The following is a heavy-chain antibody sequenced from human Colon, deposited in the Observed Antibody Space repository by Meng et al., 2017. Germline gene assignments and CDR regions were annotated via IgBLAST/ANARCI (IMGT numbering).Heavy chain of an antibody. CDR3: ARELLWYGEQNDAFEI. J-gene: IGHJ3*02. V-gene: IGHV3-33*01. Sequence: GESLKISCAASGFTFSSYGMHWVRQAPGKGLEWVAVIWYDGSNKYYADSVKGRFTISRDNSKNTLYLQMNSLRAEDTAVYYCARELLWYGEQNDAFEIWGHGTMVTVSS. CDR2: IWYDGSNK. D-gene: IGHD3-10*01. CDR1: GFTFSSYG.